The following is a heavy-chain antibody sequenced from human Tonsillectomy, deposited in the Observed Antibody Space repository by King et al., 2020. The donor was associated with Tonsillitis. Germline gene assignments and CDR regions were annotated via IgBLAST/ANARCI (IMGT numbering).Heavy chain of an antibody. CDR2: IYAGDSDT. V-gene: IGHV5-51*01. D-gene: IGHD6-19*01. CDR3: ARPRRSGWNDAFDL. Sequence: VQLVESGAEVKKPGESLKISCKGSGYNFTTYWIGWVRQMPGKGLEWMGIIYAGDSDTRYSPSFQGQVTIPADKSISTAYLQWSSLKASDTAMYYCARPRRSGWNDAFDLWGQGTMVTVSS. CDR1: GYNFTTYW. J-gene: IGHJ3*01.